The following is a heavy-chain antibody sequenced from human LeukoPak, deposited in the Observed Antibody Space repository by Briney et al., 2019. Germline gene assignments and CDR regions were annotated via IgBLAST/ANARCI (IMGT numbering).Heavy chain of an antibody. J-gene: IGHJ2*01. CDR2: THYSGST. Sequence: SETLSPPFTVSGCSMSSNYCSWIRQPPGKGLEFIGYTHYSGSTNSTPSLKGRVTLPVATPKTHFSLKLTPVTAADTAVYSGARTGYGDHFKLWGRGTLVTVSS. CDR3: ARTGYGDHFKL. V-gene: IGHV4-59*08. CDR1: GCSMSSNY. D-gene: IGHD4-17*01.